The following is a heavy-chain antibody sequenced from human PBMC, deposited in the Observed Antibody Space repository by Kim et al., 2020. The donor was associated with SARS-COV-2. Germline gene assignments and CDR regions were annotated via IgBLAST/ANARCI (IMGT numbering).Heavy chain of an antibody. V-gene: IGHV3-30*04. J-gene: IGHJ6*01. CDR2: ISYDGSNK. D-gene: IGHD6-19*01. CDR3: ARDPDSSGWYFTSYYYYG. Sequence: GGSLRLSCAASGFTFSSYAMHWVRQAPGKGLEWVAVISYDGSNKYYADSVKGRFTISRDNSKNTLYLQMNSLRAEDTAVYYCARDPDSSGWYFTSYYYYG. CDR1: GFTFSSYA.